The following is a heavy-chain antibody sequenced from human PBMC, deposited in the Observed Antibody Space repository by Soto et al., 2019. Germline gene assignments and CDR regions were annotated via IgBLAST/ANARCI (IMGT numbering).Heavy chain of an antibody. Sequence: QVQLQESGPGLVKPSETLSLTCTVSGGSVSSGSYYWSWIRQPPGKGLEWIGYIYYSGSTNYNPPRKSRVTITVETSKNQFSLKLSSVTAADTAVYYCARDSGRQLVNWGQGTLVTVSS. V-gene: IGHV4-61*01. CDR2: IYYSGST. CDR3: ARDSGRQLVN. J-gene: IGHJ4*02. D-gene: IGHD6-13*01. CDR1: GGSVSSGSYY.